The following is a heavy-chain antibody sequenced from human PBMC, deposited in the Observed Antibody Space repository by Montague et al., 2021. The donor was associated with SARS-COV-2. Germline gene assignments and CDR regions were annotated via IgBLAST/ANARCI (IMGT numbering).Heavy chain of an antibody. CDR3: ARLQGGRRLMDY. V-gene: IGHV4-59*01. CDR1: VGSINNYY. D-gene: IGHD5-12*01. Sequence: SETLSLTCTVSVGSINNYYWGWIRQPPGKALEYIAYISEIGSTHRNPALKSRVTISVDPSRNQFYLDVNSVTAADTAVYYCARLQGGRRLMDYWGQGTLVTVPS. J-gene: IGHJ4*02. CDR2: ISEIGST.